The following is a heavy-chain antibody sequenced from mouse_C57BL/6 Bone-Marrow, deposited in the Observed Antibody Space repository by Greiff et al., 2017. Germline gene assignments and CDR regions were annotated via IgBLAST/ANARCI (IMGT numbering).Heavy chain of an antibody. J-gene: IGHJ2*01. V-gene: IGHV2-6*02. CDR1: GFSLTSYG. CDR3: TRGYVYVFDY. D-gene: IGHD1-1*01. CDR2: IWSDGST. Sequence: VKLMESGPGLVAPSQSLSITCTVSGFSLTSYGVHWVRQPPGKGLEWLVVIWSDGSTTYNSALKSRLCISKDNSKSQVFLKMNSLQTDDTAMYYCTRGYVYVFDYWGQGTTLTVSS.